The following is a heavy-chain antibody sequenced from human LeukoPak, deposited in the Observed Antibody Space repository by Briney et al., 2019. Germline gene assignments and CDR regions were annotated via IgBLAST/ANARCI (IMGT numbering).Heavy chain of an antibody. CDR3: ARDGFLGPVTAYLHY. J-gene: IGHJ4*02. CDR1: GFTFRSYA. CDR2: VKSDGSST. V-gene: IGHV3-74*01. D-gene: IGHD2-21*02. Sequence: GGSLRLSCAASGFTFRSYAMHWVRQAPGKGLGWVSRVKSDGSSTTYADSVEGRFTISRDNARNTLYLQMKGLRAEDTAVYYCARDGFLGPVTAYLHYWGQGTPLTLSS.